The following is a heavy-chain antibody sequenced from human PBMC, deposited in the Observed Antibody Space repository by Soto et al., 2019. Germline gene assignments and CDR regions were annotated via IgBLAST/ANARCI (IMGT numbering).Heavy chain of an antibody. V-gene: IGHV3-49*04. Sequence: SLRLSCTASGFTFGDYAMSWVRQAPGKGLEWVGFIRSKAYGGTTEYAASVKGRFTISRDDSKSIAYLQMNSLKTEDTAVYYCVRPGQLVAYYFDYWGQGTLVTVSS. J-gene: IGHJ4*02. CDR2: IRSKAYGGTT. D-gene: IGHD6-13*01. CDR1: GFTFGDYA. CDR3: VRPGQLVAYYFDY.